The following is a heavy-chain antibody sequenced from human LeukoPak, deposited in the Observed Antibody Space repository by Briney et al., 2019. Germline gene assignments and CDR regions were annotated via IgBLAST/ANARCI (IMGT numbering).Heavy chain of an antibody. CDR3: ARGSYGYSSGWYNY. Sequence: ASETLSLTCAVYGGSFSGYYWSWIRQPPRRGLEWIGEINHSGSTNYNPSLKSRVTISVDTSKNQFPLKLSSVTAADTAVYYCARGSYGYSSGWYNYWGQGTLVTVSS. CDR1: GGSFSGYY. J-gene: IGHJ4*02. CDR2: INHSGST. D-gene: IGHD6-19*01. V-gene: IGHV4-34*01.